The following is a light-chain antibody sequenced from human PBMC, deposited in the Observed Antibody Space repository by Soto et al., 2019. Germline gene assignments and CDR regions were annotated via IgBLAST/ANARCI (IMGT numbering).Light chain of an antibody. CDR2: DSS. CDR3: QQSYNAPRT. V-gene: IGKV1-39*01. J-gene: IGKJ2*01. Sequence: DIQMTQSPSSLSASVGDRVTITCRASQSISNYLSWYQQKPGKAPKLLIYDSSTLRSGVPSRFSGSGSGTDFTLTSSSLQPEDFATYYCQQSYNAPRTFGQGTRLEIE. CDR1: QSISNY.